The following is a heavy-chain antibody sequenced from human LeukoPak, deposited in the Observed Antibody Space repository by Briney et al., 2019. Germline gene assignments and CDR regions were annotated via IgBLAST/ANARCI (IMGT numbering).Heavy chain of an antibody. J-gene: IGHJ4*02. V-gene: IGHV3-21*01. CDR1: GFTFSSYS. Sequence: PGGSLRLSCAASGFTFSSYSMNWVRQAPGKGLEWVSSISSSRYIYYADSVKGRFTISRDNAKNSLYLQMNSLRAEGTAVYYCVRRAVGGATDYWGQGTLVTVSS. CDR3: VRRAVGGATDY. D-gene: IGHD1-26*01. CDR2: ISSSRYI.